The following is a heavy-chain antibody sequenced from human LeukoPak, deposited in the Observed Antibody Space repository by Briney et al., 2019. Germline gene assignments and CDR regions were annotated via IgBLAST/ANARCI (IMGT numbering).Heavy chain of an antibody. J-gene: IGHJ4*02. Sequence: GGSLRLSCAASGFTFTNAWMNWVRQAPGKGLEWVGRIKAKTDGGTTDYAAPVKGRFTISRDDSKNTLYLQMNSLKSEVTAVYYCTTWGGTTISGDDYWGQGTLVTVSS. CDR3: TTWGGTTISGDDY. D-gene: IGHD3-3*01. V-gene: IGHV3-15*01. CDR2: IKAKTDGGTT. CDR1: GFTFTNAW.